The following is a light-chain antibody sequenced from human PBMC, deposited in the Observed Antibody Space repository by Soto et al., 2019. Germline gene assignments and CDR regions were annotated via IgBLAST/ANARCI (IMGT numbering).Light chain of an antibody. CDR3: QQRGGWPLT. CDR1: QGVGRF. V-gene: IGKV3-11*01. CDR2: DAS. J-gene: IGKJ4*01. Sequence: EIVLTQSPATLSLSPGERAALSCRASQGVGRFLAWYQQEPGQAPRLLIYDASNRATGIPARFSGSGSGTDFTLAINNLEPEDFAVYYCQQRGGWPLTFGGGTKVEIK.